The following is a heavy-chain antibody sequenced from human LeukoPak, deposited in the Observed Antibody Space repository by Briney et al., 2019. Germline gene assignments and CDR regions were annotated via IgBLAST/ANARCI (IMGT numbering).Heavy chain of an antibody. CDR3: AKEEQWLVLAGYFDY. V-gene: IGHV3-23*01. Sequence: QAGGSLRLSCAASGFTFSSYAMSWVRQAPGKGLEWVSAISGSGGSTYYAGSVKGRFTISRDNSKNTLYLQMNSLRAEDTAVYYCAKEEQWLVLAGYFDYWGQGTLVTVSS. CDR1: GFTFSSYA. J-gene: IGHJ4*02. CDR2: ISGSGGST. D-gene: IGHD6-19*01.